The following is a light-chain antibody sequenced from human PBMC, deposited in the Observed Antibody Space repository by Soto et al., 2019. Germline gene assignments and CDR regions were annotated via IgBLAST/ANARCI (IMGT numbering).Light chain of an antibody. CDR3: QQSYTTVYT. J-gene: IGKJ2*01. CDR2: DAS. Sequence: DIQMTRSPSSLSAPVGDRVTITCRASQTIGANLNWYRQKLGKAPTLLIYDASTLQSGVPSRFSGLGSGTDFALTITSLQPDDSATYYCQQSYTTVYTFGQGTKV. V-gene: IGKV1-39*01. CDR1: QTIGAN.